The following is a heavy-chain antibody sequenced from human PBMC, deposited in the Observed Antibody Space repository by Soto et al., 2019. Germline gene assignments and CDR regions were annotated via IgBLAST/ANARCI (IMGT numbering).Heavy chain of an antibody. CDR2: IIPIFGSA. CDR1: GGTFSSYA. J-gene: IGHJ6*02. V-gene: IGHV1-69*12. CDR3: ASHAAAGAPENYYYYGMDV. Sequence: QVQLVQSGAEVKKPGSSEKVSCKASGGTFSSYAISWVRQAPGQGLEWMGGIIPIFGSADYAQTCQGRVTITADETTSTAYMELRSLRSEDTAVYYCASHAAAGAPENYYYYGMDVWGQGATVTVSS. D-gene: IGHD6-13*01.